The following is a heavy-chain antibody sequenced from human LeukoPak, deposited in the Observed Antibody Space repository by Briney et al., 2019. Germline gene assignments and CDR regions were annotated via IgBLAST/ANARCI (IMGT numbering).Heavy chain of an antibody. Sequence: GRSLRLSCAASGFTFDDYAMHWVRQAPGKGLEWVSGISWNSGSIGYADSVKGRFTISSDNAKNSLYLQMNSLRAEDTALYYCAKGGYYDSSGYYWAVGRTFFDYWGQGTLVTVSS. CDR1: GFTFDDYA. J-gene: IGHJ4*02. D-gene: IGHD3-22*01. CDR2: ISWNSGSI. V-gene: IGHV3-9*01. CDR3: AKGGYYDSSGYYWAVGRTFFDY.